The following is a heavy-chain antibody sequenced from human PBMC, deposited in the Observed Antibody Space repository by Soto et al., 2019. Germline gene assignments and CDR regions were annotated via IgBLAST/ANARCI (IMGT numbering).Heavy chain of an antibody. CDR3: ARGFVGVAARQGARSRYWYFDL. Sequence: QVQLQESGPGLVKPSQTLSLTCTVSGGSISSGGYYWSWIRQHPGKGLEWIGYIYYSGSTYYNPSLKSRVTISVDTSKNQFSLKLSSVTAADTAVYYCARGFVGVAARQGARSRYWYFDLWGRGTLVTVSS. CDR1: GGSISSGGYY. CDR2: IYYSGST. V-gene: IGHV4-31*03. D-gene: IGHD6-6*01. J-gene: IGHJ2*01.